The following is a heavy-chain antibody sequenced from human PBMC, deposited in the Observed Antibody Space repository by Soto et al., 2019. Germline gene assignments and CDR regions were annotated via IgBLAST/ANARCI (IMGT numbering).Heavy chain of an antibody. Sequence: SETLSLTCAVYGGSFSGYYWSWIRQPPGKGLEWIGEINHSGSTNYNPSLKSRVTISVDTSKNQFSLKLSSVTAADTAVYYCARGRVLGVVLSEGMDVWGQGPTVTVSS. V-gene: IGHV4-34*01. CDR2: INHSGST. J-gene: IGHJ6*02. CDR3: ARGRVLGVVLSEGMDV. CDR1: GGSFSGYY. D-gene: IGHD3-3*01.